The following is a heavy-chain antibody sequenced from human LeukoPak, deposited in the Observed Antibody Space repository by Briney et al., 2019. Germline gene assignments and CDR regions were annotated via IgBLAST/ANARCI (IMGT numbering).Heavy chain of an antibody. CDR2: IKSKTDGGTT. Sequence: GGSLRLSCAASGFTFSNAWMSWVRQAPGKGLEWDGRIKSKTDGGTTDYAAPVKGRFTISRDDSKNTLYLQMNSLKTEDTAVYYCTTGLATDFWSGYFSLGPWGQGTLVTVSS. J-gene: IGHJ5*02. CDR1: GFTFSNAW. V-gene: IGHV3-15*01. CDR3: TTGLATDFWSGYFSLGP. D-gene: IGHD3-3*01.